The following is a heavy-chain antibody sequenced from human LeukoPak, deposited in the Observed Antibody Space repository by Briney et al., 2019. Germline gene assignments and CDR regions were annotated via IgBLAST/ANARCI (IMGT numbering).Heavy chain of an antibody. D-gene: IGHD6-19*01. CDR1: GFTFSSYE. V-gene: IGHV3-48*03. Sequence: GGSLRLSCAASGFTFSSYEMNWVRQAPGKGLEWVSYISSSGSTIYYADSVKGRFTISRDNAKNSLYLQMNSLRAEDTAVYYCARIFSSGWGDDYWGQGTQVTVSS. CDR2: ISSSGSTI. CDR3: ARIFSSGWGDDY. J-gene: IGHJ4*02.